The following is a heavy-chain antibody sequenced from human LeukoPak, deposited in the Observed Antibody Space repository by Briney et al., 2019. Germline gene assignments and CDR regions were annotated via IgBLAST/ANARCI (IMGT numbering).Heavy chain of an antibody. CDR1: GGSISSSSYY. CDR2: IYYSGST. V-gene: IGHV4-39*01. Sequence: KPSETLSLTCTVSGGSISSSSYYWGWIRQPPGKGLEWIGSIYYSGSTYYNPSLKSRVTISVDTSKNQFSLKLSSVAAADTAVYYCARRLYDFWSGYPKKIREYYFDYWGQGTLVTVSS. D-gene: IGHD3-3*01. J-gene: IGHJ4*02. CDR3: ARRLYDFWSGYPKKIREYYFDY.